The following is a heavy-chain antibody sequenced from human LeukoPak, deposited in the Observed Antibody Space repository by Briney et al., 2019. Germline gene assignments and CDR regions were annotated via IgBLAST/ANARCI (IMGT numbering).Heavy chain of an antibody. V-gene: IGHV3-33*01. Sequence: PGGSLRLSCAASGFTFSSYGMHWVRQAPGKGLEWVAVIWYDGSNKYYADSVKGRFTISRDNSKNTLYPQMNSLRAEDTAVYYCARERLERDYYDSSGHYYFDYWGQGTLVTVSS. CDR3: ARERLERDYYDSSGHYYFDY. J-gene: IGHJ4*02. CDR1: GFTFSSYG. D-gene: IGHD3-22*01. CDR2: IWYDGSNK.